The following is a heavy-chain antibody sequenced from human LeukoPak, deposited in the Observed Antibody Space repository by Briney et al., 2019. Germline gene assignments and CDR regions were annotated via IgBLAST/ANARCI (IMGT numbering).Heavy chain of an antibody. Sequence: SETLSLTCTVSGGSISSGSYYWSWIRQPAGKGLEWIGRIYTSGSTNYNPSLKSRVTISVDTSKNQFSLKLSSVTAADTAVYYCARHMVTAIDAFDIWGQGTMVTVSS. J-gene: IGHJ3*02. CDR3: ARHMVTAIDAFDI. CDR1: GGSISSGSYY. CDR2: IYTSGST. V-gene: IGHV4-61*02. D-gene: IGHD2-21*02.